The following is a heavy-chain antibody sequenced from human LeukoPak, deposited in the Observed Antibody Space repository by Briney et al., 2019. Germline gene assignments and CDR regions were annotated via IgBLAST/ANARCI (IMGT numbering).Heavy chain of an antibody. CDR1: GASINSYY. CDR2: IYTSGRT. V-gene: IGHV4-4*07. Sequence: PSETLSLTCTVSGASINSYYWSWIQQPAGKGLEWIGRIYTSGRTNYNPSLKSRLTMSEDTSKNQFSLKLSSATAADTAVYYCARQTGSGGFDYWGQGTLVTVSS. J-gene: IGHJ4*02. CDR3: ARQTGSGGFDY. D-gene: IGHD3-10*01.